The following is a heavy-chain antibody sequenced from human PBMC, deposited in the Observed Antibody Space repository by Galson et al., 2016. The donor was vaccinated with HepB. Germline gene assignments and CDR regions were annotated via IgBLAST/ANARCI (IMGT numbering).Heavy chain of an antibody. CDR1: GFSLTTSGVG. J-gene: IGHJ2*01. CDR3: AHRQVGATGWYSDL. Sequence: PALVKPTQTLTLTCTFSGFSLTTSGVGVGWIRQPPGKALEWLALIYWDDDKRYSPSLKSRLTITMDTSKNQVVLTMTNMDPVDTATYYCAHRQVGATGWYSDLWGRRTLVAVSS. CDR2: IYWDDDK. V-gene: IGHV2-5*02. D-gene: IGHD1-26*01.